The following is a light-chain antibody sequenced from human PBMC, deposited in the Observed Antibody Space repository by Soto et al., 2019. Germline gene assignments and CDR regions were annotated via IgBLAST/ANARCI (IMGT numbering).Light chain of an antibody. V-gene: IGKV1-39*01. Sequence: DIQMTQSPSSLSASVGDRVTITCRASQSITTYLNWYQQKPGKAPKLLIYATSSLQSGVPSRFSGSGSGPDFTLTISSLQPEDFATYYCKQSYSTPRTFGGGTKGDIX. J-gene: IGKJ4*01. CDR3: KQSYSTPRT. CDR2: ATS. CDR1: QSITTY.